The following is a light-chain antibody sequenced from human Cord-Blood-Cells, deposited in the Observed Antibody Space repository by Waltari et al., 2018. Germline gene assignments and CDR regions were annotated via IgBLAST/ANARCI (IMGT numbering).Light chain of an antibody. CDR2: GAS. CDR1: QSVSIN. V-gene: IGKV3-15*01. J-gene: IGKJ4*01. Sequence: EIVMTQSPATLSVSQGERATLSCRASQSVSINLAWYQQKPGQDPRLLIYGASTRATGIPARFSGSGYGTEFTLTISSLQSEDFAVYYCQQYNNWPLTFGGGTKVEIK. CDR3: QQYNNWPLT.